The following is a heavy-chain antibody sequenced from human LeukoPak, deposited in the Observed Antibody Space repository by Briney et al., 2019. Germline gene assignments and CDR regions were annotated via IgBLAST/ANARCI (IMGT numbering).Heavy chain of an antibody. CDR3: ARDRDYYDSRGAFDI. CDR1: GFTVSSNY. V-gene: IGHV3-53*01. CDR2: LYSGGST. D-gene: IGHD3-22*01. Sequence: PGGSLRLSCAASGFTVSSNYMSWVRQAPGEGLEWVSILYSGGSTYFADSVKGRFTISRDNSKNTLYLQMNSLRAEDTAVYYCARDRDYYDSRGAFDIWGQGTMVTVSS. J-gene: IGHJ3*02.